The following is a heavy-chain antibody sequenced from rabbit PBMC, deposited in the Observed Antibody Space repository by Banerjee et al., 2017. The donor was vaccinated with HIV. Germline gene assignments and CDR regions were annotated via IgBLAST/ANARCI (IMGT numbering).Heavy chain of an antibody. V-gene: IGHV1S45*01. CDR1: GFSFSSSYY. Sequence: QEQLVESGGGLVQPEGSLTLTCTASGFSFSSSYYMCWVRQAPGKGLEWIGCIYSGTTTNTYYATWAKGRFTISKTSSTTVTLQMTSLTAADTATYFCASDSVGFPVYAYSTYLWGPGTLVTVS. J-gene: IGHJ6*01. CDR3: ASDSVGFPVYAYSTYL. CDR2: IYSGTTTNT. D-gene: IGHD6-1*01.